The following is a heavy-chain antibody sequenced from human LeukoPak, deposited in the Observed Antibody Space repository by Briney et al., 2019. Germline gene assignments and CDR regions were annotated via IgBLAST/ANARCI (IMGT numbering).Heavy chain of an antibody. CDR1: GGTFSSYA. J-gene: IGHJ5*02. CDR2: IIPIFGTA. CDR3: ARRKIAVAGTGTNWFDP. V-gene: IGHV1-69*01. Sequence: SVKVSCKASGGTFSSYAISWVRQAPGQGLEWMGGIIPIFGTANYAQKFQGRVTITADESTSTAYMELSSLRSKDTAVYYCARRKIAVAGTGTNWFDPWGQGTLSPSPQ. D-gene: IGHD6-19*01.